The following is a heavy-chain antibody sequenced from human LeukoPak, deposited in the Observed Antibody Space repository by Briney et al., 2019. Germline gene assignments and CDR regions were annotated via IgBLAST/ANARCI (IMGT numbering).Heavy chain of an antibody. J-gene: IGHJ5*02. CDR1: GYTFTGYY. V-gene: IGHV1-2*02. Sequence: ASVKVSCKASGYTFTGYYMHWVRQAPGQGLEWMGWINPNSGGTNYAQKFQGRVTMTRDTSISTAYMELNRLRSDDTAVYYCARGQLWLFSSGPNRFDPWGQGTLVTVSS. D-gene: IGHD5-18*01. CDR2: INPNSGGT. CDR3: ARGQLWLFSSGPNRFDP.